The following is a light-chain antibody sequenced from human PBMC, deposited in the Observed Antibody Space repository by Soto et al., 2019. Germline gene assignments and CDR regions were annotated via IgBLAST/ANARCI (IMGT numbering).Light chain of an antibody. CDR1: SSDVGSYHL. CDR2: EGS. Sequence: QSALPQPASVSGSPGQSITISCTGTSSDVGSYHLVSWYQHHPGKAPKLMIYEGSKRPSGVSNRVSGSKSGTTASLTISGLQAEDEADYYCCSYAGSSTFVFGTGTKLTVL. V-gene: IGLV2-23*01. J-gene: IGLJ1*01. CDR3: CSYAGSSTFV.